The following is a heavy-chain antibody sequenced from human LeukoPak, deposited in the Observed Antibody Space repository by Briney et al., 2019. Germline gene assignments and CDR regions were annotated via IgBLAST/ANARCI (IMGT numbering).Heavy chain of an antibody. CDR2: INHSGST. V-gene: IGHV4-34*01. J-gene: IGHJ5*02. D-gene: IGHD3-3*01. CDR1: GGSFSGYY. CDR3: ARAIMSAYYDFWSGYANNWFDP. Sequence: SETLSLTCAVYGGSFSGYYWSWIRQPPGKGLEWIGEINHSGSTNYNPSLKSRVTISVDTSKNQFSLKLSSVTAADTAVYYCARAIMSAYYDFWSGYANNWFDPWGQGTLVTVSS.